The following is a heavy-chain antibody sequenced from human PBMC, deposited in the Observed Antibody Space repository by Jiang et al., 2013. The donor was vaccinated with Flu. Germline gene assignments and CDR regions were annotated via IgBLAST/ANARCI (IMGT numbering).Heavy chain of an antibody. V-gene: IGHV2-5*02. J-gene: IGHJ4*02. D-gene: IGHD3-10*01. Sequence: KPTQTLTLTCTFSGFSLSTSGVGVGWIRQPPGKALEWLALIYWDDDKRYSPSLKSRLTITKDTSKNQVVLTMTNMDPVDTATYYCAHTDTLVYGSGSYRFDYWGQGTLVTVSS. CDR3: AHTDTLVYGSGSYRFDY. CDR1: GFSLSTSGVG. CDR2: IYWDDDK.